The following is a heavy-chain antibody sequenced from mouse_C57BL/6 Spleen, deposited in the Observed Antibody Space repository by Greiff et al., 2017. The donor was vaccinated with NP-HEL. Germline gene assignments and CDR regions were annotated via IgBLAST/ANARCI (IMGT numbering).Heavy chain of an antibody. CDR3: ARSPGTDY. CDR2: IHPNSGST. V-gene: IGHV1-64*01. CDR1: GYTFTSYW. D-gene: IGHD4-1*01. Sequence: QVQLQQSGAELVKPGASVQLSCKASGYTFTSYWMHWVKQRPGPGLEWIGMIHPNSGSTNYNEKFKSKATLTVDKSSSTAYMQLSSLTSEDSAVYYCARSPGTDYWGQGTTLTVAS. J-gene: IGHJ2*01.